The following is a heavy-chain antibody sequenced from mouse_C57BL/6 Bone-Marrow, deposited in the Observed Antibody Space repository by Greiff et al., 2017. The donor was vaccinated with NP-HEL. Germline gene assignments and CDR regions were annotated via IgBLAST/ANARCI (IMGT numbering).Heavy chain of an antibody. Sequence: QVQLQQPGAELVKPGASVKLSCKASGYTFTSYWMHWVKQRPGQGLEWIGMIHPNSGSTNYNEKFKSKATLTVDKSSSTAYMQLSSLTSEDSAVYYCARYQVITTVVATPYWYFDVWGTGTTVTVSS. D-gene: IGHD1-1*01. CDR3: ARYQVITTVVATPYWYFDV. CDR1: GYTFTSYW. V-gene: IGHV1-64*01. J-gene: IGHJ1*03. CDR2: IHPNSGST.